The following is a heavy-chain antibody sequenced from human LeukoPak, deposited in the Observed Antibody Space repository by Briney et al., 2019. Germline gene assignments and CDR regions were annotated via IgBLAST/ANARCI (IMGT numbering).Heavy chain of an antibody. Sequence: PSETLSLTCTVSGASISSYYWSWIRQPAGKGLEWIGSIYYSGSTYYNPSLKSRVTISVDTSKNQFSLKLSSVTAADTAVYYCARQYSLYDFDYWGQGTLVTVSS. CDR1: GASISSYY. CDR2: IYYSGST. V-gene: IGHV4-59*05. J-gene: IGHJ4*02. D-gene: IGHD3-3*01. CDR3: ARQYSLYDFDY.